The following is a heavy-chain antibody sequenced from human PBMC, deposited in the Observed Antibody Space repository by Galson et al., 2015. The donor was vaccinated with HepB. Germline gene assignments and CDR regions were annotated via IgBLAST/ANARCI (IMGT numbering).Heavy chain of an antibody. CDR3: ARPDDFSGSYYYYYGMDV. J-gene: IGHJ6*02. CDR1: GFTFSSYA. V-gene: IGHV3-30-3*01. CDR2: ISYDGSNK. Sequence: SLRLSCAASGFTFSSYAMHWVRQAPGKGLEWVAVISYDGSNKYYADSVKGRFTISRDNSKNTLYLQMNSLRAEDTAVYYCARPDDFSGSYYYYYGMDVWGQGTTVTVSS. D-gene: IGHD3-22*01.